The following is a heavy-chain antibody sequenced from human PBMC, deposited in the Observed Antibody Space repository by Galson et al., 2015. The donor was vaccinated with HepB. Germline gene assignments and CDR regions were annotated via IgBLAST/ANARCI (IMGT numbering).Heavy chain of an antibody. D-gene: IGHD5-12*01. CDR1: GGSLDIYY. CDR3: ARGGGATEFHY. V-gene: IGHV4-4*07. CDR2: IYTTGSA. J-gene: IGHJ4*02. Sequence: SETLSLTCTVSGGSLDIYYWSWIRQAAGKGLEWIGRIYTTGSANYNPSLKSRVALSVATSKNQFSLRLNSVTAADTAIYYCARGGGATEFHYWGQGTLVTVSS.